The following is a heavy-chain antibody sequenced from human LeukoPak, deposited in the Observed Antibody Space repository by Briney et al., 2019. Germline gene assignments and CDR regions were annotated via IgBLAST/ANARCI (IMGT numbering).Heavy chain of an antibody. CDR3: ARHEDSSSSLHYYYYYMDV. D-gene: IGHD6-6*01. J-gene: IGHJ6*03. CDR1: GDSISSSSYY. CDR2: LYYSGST. Sequence: SETLSLTCTVSGDSISSSSYYWGWIRQPPGKGLEWIGTLYYSGSTSYNPSLQSRVAISVDTSKNQFSLKLSSVTAADTAVYYCARHEDSSSSLHYYYYYMDVWGKGTTVTVSS. V-gene: IGHV4-39*01.